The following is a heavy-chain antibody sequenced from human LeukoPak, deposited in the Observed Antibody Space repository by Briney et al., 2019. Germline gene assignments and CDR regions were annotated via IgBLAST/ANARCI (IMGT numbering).Heavy chain of an antibody. D-gene: IGHD3-16*01. CDR3: ARGGLDYYFYMDV. Sequence: SETLSLTCTVSGGSVSSHFWSWVRQPPGKGPEGLGYIYHSGGPRFTPPLKSRLPISLDTSKNQISLSLNSVTAADAAVYYCARGGLDYYFYMDVWGKGTTVAVSS. CDR2: IYHSGGP. V-gene: IGHV4-59*02. J-gene: IGHJ6*03. CDR1: GGSVSSHF.